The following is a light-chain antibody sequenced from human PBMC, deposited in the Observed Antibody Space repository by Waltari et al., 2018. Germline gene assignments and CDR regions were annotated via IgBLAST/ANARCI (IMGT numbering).Light chain of an antibody. Sequence: EIVLTQSPATLSLSPGERATLSCRASQSISTYLAWYQQRPGQAPRLLIFGASHSATGIPARFSGSGSGTDFTLTISSREPEDFAVYYCQQRSDWPSLTFGGGTKVDIK. CDR3: QQRSDWPSLT. J-gene: IGKJ4*01. CDR1: QSISTY. CDR2: GAS. V-gene: IGKV3-11*01.